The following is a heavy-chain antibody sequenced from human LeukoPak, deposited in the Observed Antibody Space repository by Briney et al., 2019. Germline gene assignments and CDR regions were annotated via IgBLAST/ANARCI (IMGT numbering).Heavy chain of an antibody. CDR2: INHSGGT. CDR1: NGSFSGYY. Sequence: SETLSLTCAVYNGSFSGYYWSWIRQSPGKGLEWIGEINHSGGTNYNPSLKSRVTISVDTSKNQFSLKLSSVTAADTAVYYCARVPATMIVVGNYWYFDLWGRGTLVTVSS. CDR3: ARVPATMIVVGNYWYFDL. D-gene: IGHD3-22*01. J-gene: IGHJ2*01. V-gene: IGHV4-34*01.